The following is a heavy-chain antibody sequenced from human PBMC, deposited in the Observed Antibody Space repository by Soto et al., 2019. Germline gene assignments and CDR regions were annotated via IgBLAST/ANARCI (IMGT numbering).Heavy chain of an antibody. CDR3: AVEKGNRFHY. CDR1: GGSISSSSYY. V-gene: IGHV4-39*01. J-gene: IGHJ4*02. CDR2: SYYSGST. Sequence: SETLSLTCTVSGGSISSSSYYWGWIRQPPGKGLEWIGSSYYSGSTYYNPSLKSRVTIYVDTSKNQFSLKLSSVTAADTAVYYCAVEKGNRFHYWRQGTLVTVS.